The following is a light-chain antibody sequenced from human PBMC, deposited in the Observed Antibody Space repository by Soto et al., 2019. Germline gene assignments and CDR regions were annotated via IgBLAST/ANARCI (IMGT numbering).Light chain of an antibody. V-gene: IGKV3-15*01. CDR3: QQYDNGPPPYT. Sequence: EIVMTQSPATLSVSPGERASLSCRASQSIGVDLVWYQQKPGQAPRLLVYGASTRATGVPSRFSGSGSGTQFTLTISSLQSEGFAVYYYQQYDNGPPPYTFGQGTKLEIK. CDR1: QSIGVD. CDR2: GAS. J-gene: IGKJ2*01.